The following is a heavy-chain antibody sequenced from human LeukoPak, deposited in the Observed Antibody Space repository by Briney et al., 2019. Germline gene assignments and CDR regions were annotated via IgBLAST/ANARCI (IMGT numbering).Heavy chain of an antibody. CDR1: GYTFTSYY. V-gene: IGHV1-46*01. D-gene: IGHD3-3*01. J-gene: IGHJ4*02. Sequence: ASVKVSCKASGYTFTSYYMHWVRQAPGQGLEWMGIINPSGGSTSYAQKFQGRVTMTRDTSTSTVYMELSSLRSEDTAVYYCARTGRYDFWSGPTPDYRGQGTLVTVSS. CDR3: ARTGRYDFWSGPTPDY. CDR2: INPSGGST.